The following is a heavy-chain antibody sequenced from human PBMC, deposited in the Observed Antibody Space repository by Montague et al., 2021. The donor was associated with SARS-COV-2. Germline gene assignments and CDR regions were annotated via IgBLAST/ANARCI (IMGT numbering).Heavy chain of an antibody. J-gene: IGHJ5*02. V-gene: IGHV4-39*01. D-gene: IGHD3-9*01. CDR3: ARLPTGYPNWFDP. CDR1: GGSITTSSAFH. Sequence: SETLSLTCTVSGGSITTSSAFHWAWVRQPPGKGLEWIGNLHYNGTTYYXPSLRSRVTISVDTSREQFSLRLSSVTAADTAVYHCARLPTGYPNWFDPWGQGTLGTVSS. CDR2: LHYNGTT.